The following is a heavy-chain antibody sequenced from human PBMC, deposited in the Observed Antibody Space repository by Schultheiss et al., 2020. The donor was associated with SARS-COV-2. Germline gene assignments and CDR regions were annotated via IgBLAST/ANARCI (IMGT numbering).Heavy chain of an antibody. Sequence: GGSLRLSCAASGFTFSSYDMHWVRQAPGKGLEWVAVIWYDGSNKYYADSVKGRFTISRDNSKNTLYLQMSSLRAEDTAVYYCTTDPPSYCSSTSCYLYYFDYWGQGTLVTVSS. CDR1: GFTFSSYD. V-gene: IGHV3-33*01. D-gene: IGHD2-2*01. CDR3: TTDPPSYCSSTSCYLYYFDY. CDR2: IWYDGSNK. J-gene: IGHJ4*02.